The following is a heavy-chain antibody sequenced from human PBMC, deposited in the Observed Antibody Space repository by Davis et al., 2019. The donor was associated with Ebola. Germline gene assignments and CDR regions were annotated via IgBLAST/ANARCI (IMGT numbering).Heavy chain of an antibody. CDR2: IYHSGST. CDR1: GGSISSGGYS. CDR3: ARGHGVVVPAAMRSKTYYYGMDV. Sequence: MPSETLSLTCAVSGGSISSGGYSWSWIRQPPGKGLEWIGYIYHSGSTYYNPSLKSRVTISVDRSKNQFSLKLSSVTAADTAVYYCARGHGVVVPAAMRSKTYYYGMDVWGQGTTVTVSS. V-gene: IGHV4-30-2*01. D-gene: IGHD2-2*01. J-gene: IGHJ6*02.